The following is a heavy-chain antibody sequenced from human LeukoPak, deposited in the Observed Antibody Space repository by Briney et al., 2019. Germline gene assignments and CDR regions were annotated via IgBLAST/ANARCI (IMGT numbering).Heavy chain of an antibody. J-gene: IGHJ4*02. D-gene: IGHD3-16*01. V-gene: IGHV1-2*02. Sequence: GASVKVSCKASGYTFTCYYMHWVRQAPGQGLEWKGWINPNSGGTNYAQKFQGRVTMTRDTSISTAYMELSRLRSDDTAVYYCARVPRKIGIMSLGVFDYWGQGTLVTVSS. CDR2: INPNSGGT. CDR3: ARVPRKIGIMSLGVFDY. CDR1: GYTFTCYY.